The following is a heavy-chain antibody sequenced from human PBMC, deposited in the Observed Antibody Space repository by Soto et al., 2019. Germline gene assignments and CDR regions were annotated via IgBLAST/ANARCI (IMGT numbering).Heavy chain of an antibody. J-gene: IGHJ6*02. CDR1: GGSTSSYY. CDR2: IYYSGST. V-gene: IGHV4-59*01. CDR3: ARSQPIAAAVYYYGMDV. D-gene: IGHD6-13*01. Sequence: SETLSLTCTVSGGSTSSYYWSWIRQPPGKGLEWIGYIYYSGSTNYNPSLKSRVTISVDTSKNQFSLKLSSVTAADTAVYYCARSQPIAAAVYYYGMDVWGQGTTVTVSS.